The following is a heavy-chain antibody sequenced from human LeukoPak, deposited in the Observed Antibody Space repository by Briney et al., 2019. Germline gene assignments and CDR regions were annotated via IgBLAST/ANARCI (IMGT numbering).Heavy chain of an antibody. J-gene: IGHJ6*03. CDR3: ASGRVIRDYYYYYMDV. CDR2: IIPIFGTT. V-gene: IGHV1-69*13. D-gene: IGHD3-22*01. CDR1: GGTFSSYA. Sequence: ASVKVSCKASGGTFSSYAISWVRQAPGQGLEWMGGIIPIFGTTNYAQKFQGRVTITADESTSTAYMELSSLRSEDTAVYYCASGRVIRDYYYYYMDVWGKGTTVTVSS.